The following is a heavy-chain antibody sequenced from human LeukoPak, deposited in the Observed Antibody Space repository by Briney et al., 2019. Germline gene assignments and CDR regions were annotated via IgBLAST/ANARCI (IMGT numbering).Heavy chain of an antibody. Sequence: SETLSLTCGVSGGSITNTNYWTWVRQPPVKGLEWIGEVNLQGSTNYNPSLMGRVAIAVDTSENHISLQLTSVTAADTAVYYCAREGGPYRPLDCSGQGTLVTVSS. CDR3: AREGGPYRPLDC. CDR2: VNLQGST. CDR1: GGSITNTNY. J-gene: IGHJ4*02. V-gene: IGHV4-4*02.